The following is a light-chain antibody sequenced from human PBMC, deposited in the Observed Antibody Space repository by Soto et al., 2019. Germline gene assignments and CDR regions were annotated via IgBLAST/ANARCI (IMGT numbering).Light chain of an antibody. V-gene: IGKV3-15*01. CDR1: QSVSSN. CDR3: QQYNNWPPLFT. CDR2: GAS. J-gene: IGKJ3*01. Sequence: EIVMKQSPATLSVSPGERATLSCRASQSVSSNLAWYQQKPGQAPRLLIYGASTRATGIPARFSGSGSGTEFTRTISSLQSEDFAVYYCQQYNNWPPLFTFGPGTKVDIK.